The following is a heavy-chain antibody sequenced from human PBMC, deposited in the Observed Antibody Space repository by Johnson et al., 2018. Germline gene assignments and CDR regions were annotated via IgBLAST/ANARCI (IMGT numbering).Heavy chain of an antibody. CDR3: AKDGRLLRYFDWAFIFQH. CDR1: GFTFDDYA. D-gene: IGHD3-9*01. V-gene: IGHV3-9*01. J-gene: IGHJ1*01. Sequence: VQLVQSGGGVVRPGGSLRLSCAASGFTFDDYAMHWVRQAPGKGLEWVSGISWNSGSIGYADSVKGRFTISRDNSKNTLYLQMNSLRAEDTAVYYCAKDGRLLRYFDWAFIFQHWGQGTLVTVSS. CDR2: ISWNSGSI.